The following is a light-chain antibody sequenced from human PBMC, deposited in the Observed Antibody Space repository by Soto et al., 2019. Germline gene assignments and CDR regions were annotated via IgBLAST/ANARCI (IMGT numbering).Light chain of an antibody. CDR3: QQYGTAPMYS. V-gene: IGKV3-20*01. J-gene: IGKJ2*01. CDR1: QSISSAY. Sequence: EIVLTQSPGTLSLSPGERATLSCRASQSISSAYFAWYQNKPGQAPSLLIYSTSLRATGIPDRFSGSGTGTDVTLSISRLGPEYFAVYYCQQYGTAPMYSFGQGTKLEIK. CDR2: STS.